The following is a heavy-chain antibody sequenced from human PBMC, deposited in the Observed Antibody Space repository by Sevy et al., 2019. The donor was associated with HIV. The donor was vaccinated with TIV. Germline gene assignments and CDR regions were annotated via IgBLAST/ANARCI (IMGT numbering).Heavy chain of an antibody. D-gene: IGHD3-22*01. CDR3: ARDRGDYYDNSGYYGAFDI. Sequence: ASVKVSCKASGYTFISYAISWVRQAPGQWLEWMGWISAYNGNTNYAQKLQGRVTMTTDTSTSTAYMELRSLRSDDTAVYYCARDRGDYYDNSGYYGAFDIWGQGTMVTVSS. V-gene: IGHV1-18*01. J-gene: IGHJ3*02. CDR2: ISAYNGNT. CDR1: GYTFISYA.